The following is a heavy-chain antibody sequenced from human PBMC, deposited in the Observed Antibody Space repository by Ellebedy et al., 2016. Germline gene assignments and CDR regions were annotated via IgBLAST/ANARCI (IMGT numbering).Heavy chain of an antibody. D-gene: IGHD6-19*01. V-gene: IGHV3-7*03. CDR2: INRDGTEQ. Sequence: GGSLRLSCASSGFTFSTYWMTWVRQPPGKGPEWVANINRDGTEQYYADSVRGRFTISRDNAENSLYLQMNSLRADDAAVYYCATHLNGWYGAFDFWGRGALVTVSS. CDR3: ATHLNGWYGAFDF. J-gene: IGHJ4*02. CDR1: GFTFSTYW.